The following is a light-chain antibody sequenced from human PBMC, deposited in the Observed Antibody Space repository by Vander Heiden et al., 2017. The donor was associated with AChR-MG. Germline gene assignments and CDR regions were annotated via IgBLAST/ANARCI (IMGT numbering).Light chain of an antibody. CDR3: QVWDRTNDHVV. CDR1: NIGSKS. Sequence: SYVLAQPPSGSVATGKTARITCGGTNIGSKSLHWFQQKPGQAPVVVVYDDSDRPSGIPERVSGSNSGNTATLTISRVEAGDEADYYCQVWDRTNDHVVFGGGTKLTVL. CDR2: DDS. J-gene: IGLJ3*02. V-gene: IGLV3-21*03.